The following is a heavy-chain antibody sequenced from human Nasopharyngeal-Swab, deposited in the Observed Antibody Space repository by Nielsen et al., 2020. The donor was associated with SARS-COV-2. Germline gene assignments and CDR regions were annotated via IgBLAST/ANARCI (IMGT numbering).Heavy chain of an antibody. D-gene: IGHD4-17*01. V-gene: IGHV3-48*03. CDR1: GFTFSSYE. Sequence: LSLTCAASGFTFSSYEMNWVRQAPGKGLEWVSYISSTGSTINYADSVKGRVTISRDNAKNSLYLQMNSLRAEDTAVYYCARDGNLRTVRYFDLWGRGSLVTVSS. CDR3: ARDGNLRTVRYFDL. J-gene: IGHJ2*01. CDR2: ISSTGSTI.